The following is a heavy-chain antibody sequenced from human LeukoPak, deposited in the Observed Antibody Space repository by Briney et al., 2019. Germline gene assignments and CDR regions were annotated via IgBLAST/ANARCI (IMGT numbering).Heavy chain of an antibody. Sequence: GGSLRLSCAASGFTFSSYAMSWVRQAPGKGLEWVSGMSDSGVSSYYADSVKGRFTISRDNSKNTLFLQMNSLRAEDTAVYYCAKASAGSSWYLGDDYWGQGTLVTVSS. CDR2: MSDSGVSS. CDR3: AKASAGSSWYLGDDY. J-gene: IGHJ4*02. CDR1: GFTFSSYA. V-gene: IGHV3-23*01. D-gene: IGHD6-13*01.